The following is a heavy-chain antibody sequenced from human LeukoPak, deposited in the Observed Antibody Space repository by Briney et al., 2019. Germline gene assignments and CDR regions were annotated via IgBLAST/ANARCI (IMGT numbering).Heavy chain of an antibody. CDR1: GGSISSGDYY. CDR3: AARKGRRYGSPY. Sequence: PSQTLSLTCTVSGGSISSGDYYWSWIRQPPGKGLEWIGYIYYSGSTYYNPSLKSRVTISVDTSKNQFSLKLSSVTAADTAVYYCAARKGRRYGSPYWGQGTLVTVSS. V-gene: IGHV4-30-4*01. CDR2: IYYSGST. J-gene: IGHJ4*02. D-gene: IGHD5-18*01.